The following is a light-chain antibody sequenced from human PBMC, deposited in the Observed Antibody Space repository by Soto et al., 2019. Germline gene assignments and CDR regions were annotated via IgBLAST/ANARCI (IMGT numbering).Light chain of an antibody. V-gene: IGLV2-8*01. CDR1: SSDVGGYNY. Sequence: QSALTQPPSASGSPGQSVTISCTGTSSDVGGYNYVSWYQQYPGRAPKLMIYEVTKRPSGVPDRFSGSKSGNTASLTVSGLQAEDEADYSCSSYAASNDFYFVFGGGTTVTVL. CDR3: SSYAASNDFYFV. J-gene: IGLJ3*02. CDR2: EVT.